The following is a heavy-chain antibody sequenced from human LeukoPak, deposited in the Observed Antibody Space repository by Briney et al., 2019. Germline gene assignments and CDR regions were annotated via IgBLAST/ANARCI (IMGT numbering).Heavy chain of an antibody. Sequence: PSETLSLTCTVSGGSITSYYWSWIRQPAGKGLEWIGRIYSSGSTNHNPSLKSRVTMLVDTSKNHFSLKLTSVTAADTAVYYCARGVDTAMAYFDYWGQGTLVTVSS. CDR1: GGSITSYY. CDR3: ARGVDTAMAYFDY. CDR2: IYSSGST. J-gene: IGHJ4*02. D-gene: IGHD5-18*01. V-gene: IGHV4-4*07.